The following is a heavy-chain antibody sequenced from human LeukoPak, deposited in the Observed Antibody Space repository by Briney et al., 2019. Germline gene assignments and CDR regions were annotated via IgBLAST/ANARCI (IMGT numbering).Heavy chain of an antibody. CDR3: ARDKLRGSAGNYYYMDV. J-gene: IGHJ6*03. V-gene: IGHV3-30*04. Sequence: PGRSLRLSCAASGFTFSSYARHWVRQAPGKGLEWVAVIYYDGSNKYYADSAKARFTISRDNSKNTMYLQMNSLSADDTAAYYCARDKLRGSAGNYYYMDVWGKGTTVTVSS. D-gene: IGHD1-26*01. CDR2: IYYDGSNK. CDR1: GFTFSSYA.